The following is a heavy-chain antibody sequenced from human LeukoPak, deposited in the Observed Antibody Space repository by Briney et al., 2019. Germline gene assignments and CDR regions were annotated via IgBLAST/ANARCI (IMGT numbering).Heavy chain of an antibody. CDR1: GYTFTSYG. V-gene: IGHV1-18*01. J-gene: IGHJ5*02. CDR3: ANVAMGYVYGYLMSS. CDR2: ISAYNGNT. Sequence: GASVKVSCKASGYTFTSYGISWVRQAPGQGLEWMGWISAYNGNTNYAQKLQGRVTMTADTSTSTAYMELRSLRSDDTAVYYCANVAMGYVYGYLMSSWGQGTLVTVSS. D-gene: IGHD5-18*01.